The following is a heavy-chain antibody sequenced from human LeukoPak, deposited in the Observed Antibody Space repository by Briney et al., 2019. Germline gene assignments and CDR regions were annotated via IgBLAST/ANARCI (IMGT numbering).Heavy chain of an antibody. V-gene: IGHV3-74*01. CDR3: ARSGRYYYYGMDV. Sequence: GGSLRLSCAASGFTFSSYWMHWVRQAPGKGLVWVSRINSDGSSTSYADSAKGRFTISRDNAKNTLYLQMNSLRAEDTAVYYCARSGRYYYYGMDVWGQGTTVTVSS. D-gene: IGHD1-26*01. J-gene: IGHJ6*02. CDR1: GFTFSSYW. CDR2: INSDGSST.